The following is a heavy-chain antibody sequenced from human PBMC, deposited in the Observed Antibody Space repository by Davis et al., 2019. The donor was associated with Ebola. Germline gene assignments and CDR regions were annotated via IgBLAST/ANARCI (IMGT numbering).Heavy chain of an antibody. V-gene: IGHV4-39*07. Sequence: PSETLSLTCTVSGGSIRSNSYYWGWIRQPPGKGLEWIGSIFHSGKSYYNPSLKSRVTLSVATSKNQFSLTLNSVTAADTAVYYCARVVTCGGYCYFLVPAYWGQ. D-gene: IGHD2-21*02. J-gene: IGHJ4*02. CDR1: GGSIRSNSYY. CDR2: IFHSGKS. CDR3: ARVVTCGGYCYFLVPAY.